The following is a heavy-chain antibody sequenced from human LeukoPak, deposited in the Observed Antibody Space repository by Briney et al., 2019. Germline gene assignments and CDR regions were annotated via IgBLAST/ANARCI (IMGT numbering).Heavy chain of an antibody. D-gene: IGHD3-3*01. CDR1: GFTFGKYW. V-gene: IGHV3-7*03. J-gene: IGHJ4*02. CDR2: IKLDGSEK. CDR3: ARDQYDTWSRRGNFDS. Sequence: GGSLRLSCVASGFTFGKYWMSWVRQAPGKGLEWVANIKLDGSEKNYVDSVKGRFTISRDNTKNSLYLQMNCLRAENTAVFYCARDQYDTWSRRGNFDSWGQGTLVIVSS.